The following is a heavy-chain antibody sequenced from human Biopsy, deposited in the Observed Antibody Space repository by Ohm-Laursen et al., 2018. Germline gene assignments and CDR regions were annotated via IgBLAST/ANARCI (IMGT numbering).Heavy chain of an antibody. Sequence: SLRLSCTASGFTFSDYYMSWIRQAPGKGLEWLSYISGSGTTIFYADSVKGRSTVSRDNAKNSLYLQMNSLTVEDTAVYYCARDGAGSYHDYWGQGTLVTVS. V-gene: IGHV3-11*01. J-gene: IGHJ4*02. D-gene: IGHD3-10*01. CDR3: ARDGAGSYHDY. CDR2: ISGSGTTI. CDR1: GFTFSDYY.